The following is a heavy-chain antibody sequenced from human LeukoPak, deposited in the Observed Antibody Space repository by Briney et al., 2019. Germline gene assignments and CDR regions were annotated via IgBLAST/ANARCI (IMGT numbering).Heavy chain of an antibody. V-gene: IGHV4-30-4*01. Sequence: SETLSLTCTVSGGSISSGDYYWSWIRQPPGKGLEWIGDIHYSGSTYYNPSLKSRVTISVDTSKNQFSLKLSSVTAADTAVYYCARDRGNMVRGVIKGARFDLWGRGTLVTVSS. CDR3: ARDRGNMVRGVIKGARFDL. CDR1: GGSISSGDYY. J-gene: IGHJ2*01. CDR2: IHYSGST. D-gene: IGHD3-10*01.